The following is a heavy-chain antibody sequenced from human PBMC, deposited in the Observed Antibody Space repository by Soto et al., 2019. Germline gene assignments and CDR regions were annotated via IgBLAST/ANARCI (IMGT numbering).Heavy chain of an antibody. V-gene: IGHV4-59*01. J-gene: IGHJ5*02. Sequence: ETLSLTCTVSGGSISSYYCSCIVQPPGKGLEWIGYIYYSGRTNYNPSLKSRVTISVDTSKNQFSLKLSSVTAADTAVYYCARGYCSSTSCYIWDNWFDPWGQGTLVTVSS. CDR2: IYYSGRT. D-gene: IGHD2-2*02. CDR3: ARGYCSSTSCYIWDNWFDP. CDR1: GGSISSYY.